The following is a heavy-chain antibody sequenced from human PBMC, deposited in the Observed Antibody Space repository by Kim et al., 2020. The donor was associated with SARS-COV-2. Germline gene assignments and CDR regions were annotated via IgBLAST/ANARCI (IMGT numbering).Heavy chain of an antibody. CDR2: IIPIFGTA. J-gene: IGHJ4*02. Sequence: SVKVSCKASGGTFSSYAISWVRQAPGQGLEWMGGIIPIFGTANYAQKFQGRVTITADESTSTAYMELSSLRSEDTAVYYCAREVYYYGSGYSRGVYGYWGQGTLVTVSS. V-gene: IGHV1-69*13. CDR1: GGTFSSYA. D-gene: IGHD3-10*01. CDR3: AREVYYYGSGYSRGVYGY.